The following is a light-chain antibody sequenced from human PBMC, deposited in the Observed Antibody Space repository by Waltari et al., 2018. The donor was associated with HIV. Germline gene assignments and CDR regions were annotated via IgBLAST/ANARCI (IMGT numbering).Light chain of an antibody. CDR3: QQYYSVPWT. Sequence: DIVMTQSPDSLAVSLGERATFNCKSSQSVLYSSKHNNSLASYQQNPGQPPKLLFYWESGRESGVHDRFSGSGSETDFTLTISGLQAEDVAVYYCQQYYSVPWTFGQGTKVEIK. CDR1: QSVLYSSKHNNS. V-gene: IGKV4-1*01. CDR2: WES. J-gene: IGKJ1*01.